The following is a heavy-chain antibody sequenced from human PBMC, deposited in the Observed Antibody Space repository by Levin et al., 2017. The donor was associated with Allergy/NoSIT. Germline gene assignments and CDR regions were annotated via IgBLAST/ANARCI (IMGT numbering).Heavy chain of an antibody. D-gene: IGHD1-26*01. V-gene: IGHV3-23*01. CDR2: ICGSCGNT. J-gene: IGHJ5*02. CDR1: GFTFSTNV. Sequence: QPGGSLRLSCAASGFTFSTNVMTWVRQAPGKGLEWVSSICGSCGNTYYADSVKGRFTISRDNSKNMLYLQMNSLRADDTAVYFCAKDRSHLEGSGPLDHWGPGTLVTVSS. CDR3: AKDRSHLEGSGPLDH.